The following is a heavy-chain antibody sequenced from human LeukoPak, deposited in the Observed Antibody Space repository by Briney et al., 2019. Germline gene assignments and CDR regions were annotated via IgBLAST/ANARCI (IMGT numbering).Heavy chain of an antibody. CDR3: ARLPLGAFGEVLNFDC. CDR1: SEFFSGYY. D-gene: IGHD3-10*01. CDR2: INDSGTT. V-gene: IGHV4-34*01. Sequence: NASETLSFTCGVSSEFFSGYYWGWIRQPPGKGLEWIGDINDSGTTKYNPTLKSRVTISIDTSKNQFSLRVKSVTAADTAVYYCARLPLGAFGEVLNFDCWGQGTLVTVSS. J-gene: IGHJ4*02.